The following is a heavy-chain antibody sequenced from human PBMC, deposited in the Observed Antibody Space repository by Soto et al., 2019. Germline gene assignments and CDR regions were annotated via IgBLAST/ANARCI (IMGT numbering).Heavy chain of an antibody. CDR1: GGSISSSSYY. Sequence: SETLSLTCTVSGGSISSSSYYWGWIRQPPGKGLEWIGSIYYSGSSYYNPSLKSRVTISVDTSKNQFSLKLSSVTAADTAVYYCARFWDYCSGGSCHRAFDIWGQGTMVTVSS. D-gene: IGHD2-15*01. J-gene: IGHJ3*02. CDR3: ARFWDYCSGGSCHRAFDI. CDR2: IYYSGSS. V-gene: IGHV4-39*01.